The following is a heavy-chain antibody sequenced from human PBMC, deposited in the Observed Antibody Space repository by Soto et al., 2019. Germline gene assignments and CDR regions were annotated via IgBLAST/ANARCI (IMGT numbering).Heavy chain of an antibody. CDR3: AKEFGWELQLSHPYYNSGRDV. CDR2: MSFDGSNK. D-gene: IGHD1-1*01. CDR1: GFTFRSYG. J-gene: IGHJ6*02. V-gene: IGHV3-30*18. Sequence: PGGSLRLSCAASGFTFRSYGMHWVRQAPGKGLEWVALMSFDGSNKYYADSVRSRFTISSDNSKSTLYLQMNILRPDDTAVYYCAKEFGWELQLSHPYYNSGRDVWCQGNTVAVSS.